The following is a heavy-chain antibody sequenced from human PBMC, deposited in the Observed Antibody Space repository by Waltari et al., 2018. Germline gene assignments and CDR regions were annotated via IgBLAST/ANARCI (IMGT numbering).Heavy chain of an antibody. V-gene: IGHV4-34*01. D-gene: IGHD4-4*01. CDR3: ARGQRLQNWFDP. CDR2: INQSGST. CDR1: VGSFSGYY. Sequence: QVQLQQWGAGLLKASETLSLTCAVYVGSFSGYYWTWIRQPPGKGLEWIGEINQSGSTNYNPSLKSRVTISVDTSKNQFSLKLSSVTAADTAVYYCARGQRLQNWFDPWGQGSLVTVSS. J-gene: IGHJ5*02.